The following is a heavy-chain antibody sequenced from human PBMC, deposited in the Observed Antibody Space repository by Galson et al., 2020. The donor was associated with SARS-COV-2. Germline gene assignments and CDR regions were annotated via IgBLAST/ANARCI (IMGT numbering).Heavy chain of an antibody. J-gene: IGHJ4*02. CDR1: GFTFSSYA. Sequence: LKISCTASGFTFSSYAMHCGRQAPGKGLEGVAIISYNGYNKYYADSAKGRFTISRDNSKNTLYLQMNSLRIEDSAVYYCASLRDGYNSPFDYWGQGTLVTVSS. CDR2: ISYNGYNK. V-gene: IGHV3-30*04. CDR3: ASLRDGYNSPFDY. D-gene: IGHD5-12*01.